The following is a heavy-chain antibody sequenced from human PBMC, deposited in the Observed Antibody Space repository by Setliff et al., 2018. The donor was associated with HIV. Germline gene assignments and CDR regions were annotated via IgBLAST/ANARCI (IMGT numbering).Heavy chain of an antibody. J-gene: IGHJ4*02. CDR2: ISTSGSTI. D-gene: IGHD1-20*01. Sequence: GGSLRLSCAASGFTFSDYYMSWIRQAPGKGLEWVSYISTSGSTIYYADSVKGRFTISSDNAKNSLYLQMNSLRVEDTAVYYCASAVGGNWKYYFDYWGQGTLVTVSS. V-gene: IGHV3-11*04. CDR1: GFTFSDYY. CDR3: ASAVGGNWKYYFDY.